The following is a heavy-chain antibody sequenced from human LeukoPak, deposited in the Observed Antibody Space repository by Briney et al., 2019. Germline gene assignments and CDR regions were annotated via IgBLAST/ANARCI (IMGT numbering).Heavy chain of an antibody. CDR1: GFTFSSYG. CDR2: ISNDGSNK. CDR3: ATGYSSGWYYFDY. Sequence: GGSLRLSCAASGFTFSSYGMNWVRQAPGKGLEWVAHISNDGSNKYYADSVKGRFTISRDNSKNTLYLQMNSLRTEDTAVYYCATGYSSGWYYFDYWGQGTLVTVSS. J-gene: IGHJ4*02. V-gene: IGHV3-30*03. D-gene: IGHD6-19*01.